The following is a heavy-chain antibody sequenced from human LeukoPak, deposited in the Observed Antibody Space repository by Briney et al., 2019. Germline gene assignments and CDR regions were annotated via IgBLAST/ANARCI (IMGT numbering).Heavy chain of an antibody. D-gene: IGHD4-11*01. Sequence: PSETLSLTCAAYGGSFSGYYWSWIRQPPGKGLEWIGEINHSGSTNYNPSLKSRVTISVDTSKNQFSLKLSSVTAADTAVYYCARGPDSKAIDYWGQGTLVTVSS. CDR2: INHSGST. V-gene: IGHV4-34*01. CDR1: GGSFSGYY. J-gene: IGHJ4*02. CDR3: ARGPDSKAIDY.